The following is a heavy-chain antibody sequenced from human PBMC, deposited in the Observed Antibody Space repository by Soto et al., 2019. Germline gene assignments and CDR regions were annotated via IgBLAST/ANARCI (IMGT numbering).Heavy chain of an antibody. CDR2: IYPGDSDT. V-gene: IGHV5-51*01. Sequence: VESLKISCNGFGYTFSIYWIGWVRQMPWKGLEWMGIIYPGDSDTRYGPSFQGQVTISVDNSISTAYLQWSSLKASDTAMYYCARGGRQQLIPTPISYKIDYWGQGTLVTVSS. CDR3: ARGGRQQLIPTPISYKIDY. D-gene: IGHD6-13*01. J-gene: IGHJ4*02. CDR1: GYTFSIYW.